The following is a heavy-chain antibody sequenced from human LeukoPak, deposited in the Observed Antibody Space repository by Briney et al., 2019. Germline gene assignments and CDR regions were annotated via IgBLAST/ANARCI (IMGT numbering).Heavy chain of an antibody. D-gene: IGHD5-24*01. Sequence: SETLSLTCSVSGTSITPYSWSWIRQPPGRGLEWIGYFYTSGNTHQNPSLKSRVTMSIDATKNQFSLRLSSMTAADTAVYYCARHRAEMATITDDTFDMWGQGTMVTVSS. V-gene: IGHV4-4*09. J-gene: IGHJ3*02. CDR1: GTSITPYS. CDR2: FYTSGNT. CDR3: ARHRAEMATITDDTFDM.